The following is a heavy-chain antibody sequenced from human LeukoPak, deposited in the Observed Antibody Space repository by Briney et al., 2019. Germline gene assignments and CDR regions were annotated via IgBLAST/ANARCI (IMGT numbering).Heavy chain of an antibody. Sequence: ASVKVSCKASGYTFTSYDINWVRQATGQRLEWMGWMNPNSGNTGYAQKFQGRVTMTRNTSISTAYMELSSLRSEDTAVYYCARSFYSSGWVYYYYYMDVWGKGTTVTVSS. CDR3: ARSFYSSGWVYYYYYMDV. CDR2: MNPNSGNT. J-gene: IGHJ6*03. V-gene: IGHV1-8*01. CDR1: GYTFTSYD. D-gene: IGHD6-19*01.